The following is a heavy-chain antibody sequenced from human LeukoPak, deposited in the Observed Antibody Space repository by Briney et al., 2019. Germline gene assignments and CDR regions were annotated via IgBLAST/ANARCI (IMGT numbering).Heavy chain of an antibody. CDR3: ARKIDNRDYLY. Sequence: ASVKVSCKASGYTFTYYYMHWVRQAPGQGLEWMGWISPIGGGTNYAQKFQGRVTMSRYTSISAAYMGRSGLSADDTAVYYGARKIDNRDYLYWGQGTLVTVSS. CDR2: ISPIGGGT. D-gene: IGHD3-22*01. J-gene: IGHJ4*02. CDR1: GYTFTYYY. V-gene: IGHV1-2*02.